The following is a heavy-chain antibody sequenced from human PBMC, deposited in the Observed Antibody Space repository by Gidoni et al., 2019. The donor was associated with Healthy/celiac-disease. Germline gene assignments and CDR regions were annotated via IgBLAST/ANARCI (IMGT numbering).Heavy chain of an antibody. J-gene: IGHJ5*02. V-gene: IGHV3-23*01. CDR3: ARTAYNTAMVTGWFDP. Sequence: EVQLLSSGGGLVPPGGSLRLSCSAFGFPFSSYAMSLVRQAPGKGLGLVSAISGSGGRTYYAYAVKGRFTISSDNAKNTMYLQMNSMRAENTAVYYCARTAYNTAMVTGWFDPWGQGTLVTVSS. CDR1: GFPFSSYA. CDR2: ISGSGGRT. D-gene: IGHD5-18*01.